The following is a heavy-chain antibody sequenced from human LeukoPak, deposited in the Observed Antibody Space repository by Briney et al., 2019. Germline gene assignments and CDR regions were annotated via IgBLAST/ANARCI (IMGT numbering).Heavy chain of an antibody. V-gene: IGHV4-61*02. Sequence: SETLSLTCTVSGDSISSGDYYWSWIRQPAGKGPEWIGRISSSGSTNYNPSLKSRVTISVDTSKNQFSLKLSSVTAADTAVYYCARTEESGYSYGYFGYYYYMDVWGKGTTVTVSS. CDR2: ISSSGST. CDR3: ARTEESGYSYGYFGYYYYMDV. D-gene: IGHD5-18*01. CDR1: GDSISSGDYY. J-gene: IGHJ6*03.